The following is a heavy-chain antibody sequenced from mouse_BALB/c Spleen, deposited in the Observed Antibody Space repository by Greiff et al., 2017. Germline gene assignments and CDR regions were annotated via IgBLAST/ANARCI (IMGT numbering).Heavy chain of an antibody. CDR2: ISYSGST. D-gene: IGHD1-1*01. Sequence: EVKLQESGPGLVKPSQSLSLTCTVTGYSITSDYAWHWIRQFPGNKLEWMGYISYSGSTSYNPSLKSRISITRDTSKNQFFLQLNSVTTEDTATYYCARDYGSSWYFDVWGAGTTVTVSS. CDR3: ARDYGSSWYFDV. J-gene: IGHJ1*01. CDR1: GYSITSDYA. V-gene: IGHV3-2*02.